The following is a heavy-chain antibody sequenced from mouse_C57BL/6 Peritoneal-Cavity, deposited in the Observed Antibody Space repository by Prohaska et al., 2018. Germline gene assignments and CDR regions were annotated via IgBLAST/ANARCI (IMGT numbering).Heavy chain of an antibody. V-gene: IGHV5-4*01. CDR3: ARSDGYFPHWYFDV. Sequence: EVQLVESGGGLVKPGGSLKLSCAASGFTFSSYAMSWVRQTPEKRLEWVAIISEWCSYTYYPDNVKGRFTISRDNAKNNLYLQRSHLKSEDTAMYYCARSDGYFPHWYFDVWGTGTTVTVSS. D-gene: IGHD2-3*01. J-gene: IGHJ1*03. CDR1: GFTFSSYA. CDR2: ISEWCSYT.